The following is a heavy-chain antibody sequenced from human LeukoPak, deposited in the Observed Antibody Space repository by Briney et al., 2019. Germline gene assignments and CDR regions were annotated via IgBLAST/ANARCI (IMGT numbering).Heavy chain of an antibody. CDR2: ISSKAYGGTT. CDR1: GFTFGDYA. J-gene: IGHJ4*02. Sequence: GGSLRLSCTASGFTFGDYAMSWFRQAPGKGLEWVGFISSKAYGGTTEYAASVKGRFTISRDDSKSIAYLQMNSLKTEDTAVYYCTRASGGSSWLNFDYWGQGTLVTVSS. D-gene: IGHD6-13*01. CDR3: TRASGGSSWLNFDY. V-gene: IGHV3-49*03.